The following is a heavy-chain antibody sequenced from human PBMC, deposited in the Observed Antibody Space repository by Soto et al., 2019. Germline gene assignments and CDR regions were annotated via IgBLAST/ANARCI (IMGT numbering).Heavy chain of an antibody. J-gene: IGHJ4*02. V-gene: IGHV3-30*03. D-gene: IGHD3-16*01. Sequence: GGSLRLSCAASGFTFSSYGMHWVRQAPGKGLEWVAVISYDGSNKYYADSVKGRFTISRDNSKNTLSLQMDSLRAEDTAVYYCARAYEGDYFDYWGQGTLVTVSS. CDR1: GFTFSSYG. CDR3: ARAYEGDYFDY. CDR2: ISYDGSNK.